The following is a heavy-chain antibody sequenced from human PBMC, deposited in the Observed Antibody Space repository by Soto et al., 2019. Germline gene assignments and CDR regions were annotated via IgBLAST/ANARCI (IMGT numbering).Heavy chain of an antibody. CDR3: ARGGNYCSGGSCYLVYYYYYGMDV. V-gene: IGHV1-18*04. CDR1: GYTFTSYG. D-gene: IGHD2-15*01. CDR2: ISAYNGNT. J-gene: IGHJ6*02. Sequence: GASVMVSCKASGYTFTSYGISWVRQAPGQGLEWMGWISAYNGNTNYAQKLQGRVTMTTDTSTSTAYMELRSLRSDDTAVYYCARGGNYCSGGSCYLVYYYYYGMDVWGQGTTVTVSS.